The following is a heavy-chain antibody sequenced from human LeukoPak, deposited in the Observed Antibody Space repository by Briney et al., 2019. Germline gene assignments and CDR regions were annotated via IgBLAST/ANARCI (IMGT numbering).Heavy chain of an antibody. J-gene: IGHJ5*02. V-gene: IGHV2-5*02. CDR1: GFSLSTSGVG. CDR3: AHSRATYYYDSSGYSVGYNWFDP. Sequence: SGPTLVKPTQTLTLTCTFSGFSLSTSGVGVGWIRLPPGKALEWLALIYWDDDKRYNPSLKSRLTITKDTSKNQVVLTMTNMDPVDTATYYCAHSRATYYYDSSGYSVGYNWFDPWGQGTLVTVSS. D-gene: IGHD3-22*01. CDR2: IYWDDDK.